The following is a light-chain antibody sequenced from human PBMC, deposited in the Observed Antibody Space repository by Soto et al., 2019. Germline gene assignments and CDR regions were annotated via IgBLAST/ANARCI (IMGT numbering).Light chain of an antibody. CDR1: QSVSNNY. V-gene: IGKV3-20*01. J-gene: IGKJ1*01. Sequence: EIVLPQSPGTLSLSPGESATLSCRASQSVSNNYLAWYQQKPGQAPRLLIYGASNRATGIPDRFSGSGSGTDFTLTISRLEPEDFAVYYCQQCGSSGTFGQGTKVDIK. CDR3: QQCGSSGT. CDR2: GAS.